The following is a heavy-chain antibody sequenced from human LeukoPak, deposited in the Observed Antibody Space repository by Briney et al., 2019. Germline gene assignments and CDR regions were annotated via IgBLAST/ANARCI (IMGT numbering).Heavy chain of an antibody. CDR3: ARGDSSSWYYGGVFDY. D-gene: IGHD6-13*01. V-gene: IGHV3-7*04. CDR1: GFTFSKHW. CDR2: IKEDGSEK. Sequence: GGSLRLSCAASGFTFSKHWMTWVRQAPGKGLEYVAKIKEDGSEKNYVDSVKGRFTISRDNARNSLYLQMNSLRAEDTAVYYCARGDSSSWYYGGVFDYWGQGTLVTVSS. J-gene: IGHJ4*02.